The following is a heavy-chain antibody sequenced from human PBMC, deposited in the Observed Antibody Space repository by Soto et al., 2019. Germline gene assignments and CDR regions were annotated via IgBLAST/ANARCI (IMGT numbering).Heavy chain of an antibody. J-gene: IGHJ4*02. CDR3: ARDGDYYGSGSYYPY. CDR1: GYTFTSYG. D-gene: IGHD3-10*01. Sequence: GASVKVSCKASGYTFTSYGISWVRQAPGQGLEWMGWISAYNGNTNYAQKLQGRVTMTTDTSTSTAYMELRSLRSDDTAVYYCARDGDYYGSGSYYPYWGQGTLVTVSS. CDR2: ISAYNGNT. V-gene: IGHV1-18*01.